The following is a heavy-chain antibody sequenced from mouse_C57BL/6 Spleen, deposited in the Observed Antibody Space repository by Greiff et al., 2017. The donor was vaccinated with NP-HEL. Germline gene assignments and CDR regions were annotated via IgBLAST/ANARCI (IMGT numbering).Heavy chain of an antibody. CDR2: ISDGGSYT. V-gene: IGHV5-4*01. CDR1: GFTFSSYA. CDR3: ARDPYYGSSYDYFDY. Sequence: EVQVVESGGGLVKPGGSLKLSCAASGFTFSSYAMSWVRQTPEKRLEWVATISDGGSYTYYPDNVKGRFTISRDNAKNNLYLQMSHLKSEDTAMYYCARDPYYGSSYDYFDYWGKGTTLTVSS. J-gene: IGHJ2*01. D-gene: IGHD1-1*01.